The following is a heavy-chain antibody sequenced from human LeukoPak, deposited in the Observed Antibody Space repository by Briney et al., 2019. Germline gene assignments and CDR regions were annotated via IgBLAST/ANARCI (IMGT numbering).Heavy chain of an antibody. CDR1: GFTFSSYA. J-gene: IGHJ4*02. V-gene: IGHV3-23*01. CDR3: AKDQTYSSGWFDY. D-gene: IGHD6-19*01. CDR2: ISGSGGSA. Sequence: GGSLRLSCAASGFTFSSYAMSWVRQAPGKGLEWVSAISGSGGSAYYADSVKGRFTISRDNSKNTLYLQMNSLRAEDTAVYYCAKDQTYSSGWFDYWGQGTLVTVSS.